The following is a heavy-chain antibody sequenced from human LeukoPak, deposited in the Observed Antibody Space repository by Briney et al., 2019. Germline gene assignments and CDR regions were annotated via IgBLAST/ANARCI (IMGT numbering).Heavy chain of an antibody. CDR1: GFTFSTYS. Sequence: GGSLRLSRAASGFTFSTYSMNWVRQAPGEGLEWVSYISSSSSTIYYADSVKGRFTISRDSAKNSLYLQMNSLRAEDTAVYYCARDEGYESSGWFVYWGQGTLVTVSS. V-gene: IGHV3-48*01. CDR2: ISSSSSTI. D-gene: IGHD3-22*01. J-gene: IGHJ4*02. CDR3: ARDEGYESSGWFVY.